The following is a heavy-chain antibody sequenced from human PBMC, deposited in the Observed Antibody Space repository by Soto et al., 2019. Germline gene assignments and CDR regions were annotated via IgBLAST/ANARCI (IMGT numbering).Heavy chain of an antibody. CDR3: AIDAQYSSLLHPIDY. CDR1: GYTFTDYG. D-gene: IGHD3-22*01. Sequence: QVQLVQSGAEVRKPGASVKVYCKASGYTFTDYGISWVRQAPGQRLEWMGWIHTYNGNTNYAQKLQARATITTDTSTSAAYMELRPRISDDTAVYYCAIDAQYSSLLHPIDYWGQGTLVASSS. CDR2: IHTYNGNT. J-gene: IGHJ4*02. V-gene: IGHV1-18*01.